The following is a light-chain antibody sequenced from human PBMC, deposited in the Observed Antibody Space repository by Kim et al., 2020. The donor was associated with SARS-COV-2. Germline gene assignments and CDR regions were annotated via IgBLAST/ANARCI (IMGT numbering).Light chain of an antibody. CDR2: AAS. V-gene: IGKV1-9*01. Sequence: ASVGDRVTITCRARQGISSYLAWYQQTPGKAPKLLIYAASTLPSGVPSRFSGSASATDFTLTISSLQPEDFATYYCQQLNSYPFTFGGGTKVDIK. CDR3: QQLNSYPFT. CDR1: QGISSY. J-gene: IGKJ4*01.